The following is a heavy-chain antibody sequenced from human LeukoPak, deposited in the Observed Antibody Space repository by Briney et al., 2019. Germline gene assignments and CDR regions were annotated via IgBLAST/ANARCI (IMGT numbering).Heavy chain of an antibody. J-gene: IGHJ5*02. V-gene: IGHV4-59*01. CDR1: GGSIRSYY. Sequence: SETLSLTCTVSGGSIRSYYWNWIRQPPGKGLEWIGSIFYSGSTHYNPSLKSRVTISVDTSKSHFSLKLSSVTAADTAVYYCASTMTSLYNWFDPWGQGTLVTVSS. D-gene: IGHD4-17*01. CDR2: IFYSGST. CDR3: ASTMTSLYNWFDP.